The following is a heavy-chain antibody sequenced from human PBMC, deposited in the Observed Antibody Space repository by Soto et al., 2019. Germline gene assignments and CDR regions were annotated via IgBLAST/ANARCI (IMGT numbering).Heavy chain of an antibody. Sequence: PGGSLRLSCAASGFTFSDSAMHWVRQAPGKGLEWVGRNKSKANNYATAYAASVKGRFTISRDDSKNTAYLQMNSLKTEDTAVYYCTRPHDYGDYADWGQGTLVTVSS. CDR1: GFTFSDSA. D-gene: IGHD4-17*01. CDR3: TRPHDYGDYAD. CDR2: NKSKANNYAT. J-gene: IGHJ4*02. V-gene: IGHV3-73*01.